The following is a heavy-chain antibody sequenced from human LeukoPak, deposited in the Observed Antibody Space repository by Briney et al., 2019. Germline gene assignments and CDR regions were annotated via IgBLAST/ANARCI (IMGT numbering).Heavy chain of an antibody. CDR3: ARAPQPTSYGDYGKRYFDL. CDR1: GGSVSDGYYY. CDR2: IFHSGSI. Sequence: SETLSLTCTVSGGSVSDGYYYWNWIRQPPGKGLEWIGYIFHSGSINNNPSFKSRVTISVDTSKNQFSLKLTSVTAADTAVYYCARAPQPTSYGDYGKRYFDLRGRGTLVTVSS. J-gene: IGHJ2*01. V-gene: IGHV4-61*01. D-gene: IGHD4-17*01.